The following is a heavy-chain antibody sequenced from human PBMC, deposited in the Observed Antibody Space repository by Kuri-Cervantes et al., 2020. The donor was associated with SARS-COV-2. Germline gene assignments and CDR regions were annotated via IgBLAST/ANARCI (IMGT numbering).Heavy chain of an antibody. J-gene: IGHJ6*03. D-gene: IGHD6-25*01. CDR3: AREGRSARQAYYYYMDV. CDR1: GGSIRSGSYY. Sequence: SETLSLTCTVSGGSIRSGSYYWSWIRQPAGKGLEWIGFIYSSGVTNYNPSLKSRVTISVDTSKNQFSLKLSSVTAADTAVYYCAREGRSARQAYYYYMDVWGKGTTVTVSS. V-gene: IGHV4-61*10. CDR2: IYSSGVT.